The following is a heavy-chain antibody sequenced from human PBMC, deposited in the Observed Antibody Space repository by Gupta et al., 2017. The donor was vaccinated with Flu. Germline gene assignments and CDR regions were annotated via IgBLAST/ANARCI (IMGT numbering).Heavy chain of an antibody. Sequence: EVQLVESGGGLVQPGRSLSLSCAASGFTFDDYAMHWVRQAPGKGLEWVSGISWNSGSIGYADSVKGRFTISRDNAKNSLYLQMNSLRAEDTALYYCAKDSVAAAGKIATYFDLWGRGTLVTVSS. CDR3: AKDSVAAAGKIATYFDL. CDR2: ISWNSGSI. V-gene: IGHV3-9*01. CDR1: GFTFDDYA. J-gene: IGHJ2*01. D-gene: IGHD6-13*01.